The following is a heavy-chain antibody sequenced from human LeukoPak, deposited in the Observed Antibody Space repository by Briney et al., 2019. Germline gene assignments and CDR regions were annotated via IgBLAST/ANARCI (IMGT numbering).Heavy chain of an antibody. D-gene: IGHD3-10*01. J-gene: IGHJ4*02. V-gene: IGHV3-53*01. CDR3: ARDARYYFLKFGELGY. Sequence: PGGSLRLSCAASGFTVSSNYMSWVRQAPGKGLEWVSVIYSGGGTYHADSVKGRFTISRDNAKNSLYLQMNSLRAEDTAVYYCARDARYYFLKFGELGYWGQGTLVTVSS. CDR1: GFTVSSNY. CDR2: IYSGGGT.